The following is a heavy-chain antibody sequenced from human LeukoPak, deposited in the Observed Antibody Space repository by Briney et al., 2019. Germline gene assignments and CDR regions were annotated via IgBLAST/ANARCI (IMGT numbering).Heavy chain of an antibody. D-gene: IGHD3-3*01. CDR3: AKGGQNFDFWRFDY. CDR2: ISGSGGST. V-gene: IGHV3-23*01. Sequence: GGSLRLSCAASGFSVSRNYMTWVRQAPGKGLEWVSSISGSGGSTYYADSVKGRFTVSRDNSKNTVYLELNSLRAEDRAIYFCAKGGQNFDFWRFDYWGQGTLVTVSS. J-gene: IGHJ4*02. CDR1: GFSVSRNY.